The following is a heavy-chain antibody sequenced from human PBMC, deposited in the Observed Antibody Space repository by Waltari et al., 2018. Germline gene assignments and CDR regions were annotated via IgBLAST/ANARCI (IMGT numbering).Heavy chain of an antibody. V-gene: IGHV4-34*01. Sequence: QVQLQQWGAGLLKPSETLSLPCAVYGGSFSGYYWSWIRQPPGKGLEWIGEINHSGSTNYNPSLKSRVTISVDTSKNQFSLKLSSVTAADTAVYYCARGQKTRYWYFDLWGRGTLVTVSS. J-gene: IGHJ2*01. CDR2: INHSGST. CDR1: GGSFSGYY. CDR3: ARGQKTRYWYFDL.